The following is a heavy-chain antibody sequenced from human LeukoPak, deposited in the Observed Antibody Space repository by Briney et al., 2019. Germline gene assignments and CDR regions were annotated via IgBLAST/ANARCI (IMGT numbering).Heavy chain of an antibody. J-gene: IGHJ5*02. D-gene: IGHD5-12*01. CDR1: GFTFSSYS. V-gene: IGHV3-30*18. CDR3: AKVRVDPYWFDP. CDR2: ISYDGSNK. Sequence: GGSLRLSCAASGFTFSSYSMNWVRQAPGKGLEWVAVISYDGSNKYYADSVKGRFTISRDNSKNTLYLQMNSLRAEDTAVYYCAKVRVDPYWFDPWGQGTLVTVSS.